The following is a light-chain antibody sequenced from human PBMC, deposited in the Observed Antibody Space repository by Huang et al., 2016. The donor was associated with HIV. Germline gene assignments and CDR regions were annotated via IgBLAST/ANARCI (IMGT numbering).Light chain of an antibody. CDR2: AAS. CDR3: QQSYSTPVT. J-gene: IGKJ2*01. V-gene: IGKV1-39*01. CDR1: QSISSY. Sequence: DIQMTQSPSSLSASVGDRVTITCRASQSISSYLNWYQQKPGKAPKLLIYAASSLQRWVPSRFSGSGSGTEFTLTISSLQPEDFATYYCQQSYSTPVTFGQGTKLEIK.